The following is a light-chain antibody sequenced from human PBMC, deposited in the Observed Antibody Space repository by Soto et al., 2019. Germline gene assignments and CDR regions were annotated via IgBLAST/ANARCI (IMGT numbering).Light chain of an antibody. CDR2: GES. CDR1: QSVSSN. V-gene: IGKV3D-15*01. CDR3: QQYNSYYGT. J-gene: IGKJ1*01. Sequence: EILMTQSPATMSVVPGERDTLSGRASQSVSSNLAWYQQKPGQAPRILIYGESSRATGIQDRFSGSGSGTDFTLTIRRMEPEDFATYYCQQYNSYYGTFGNGTKVDIK.